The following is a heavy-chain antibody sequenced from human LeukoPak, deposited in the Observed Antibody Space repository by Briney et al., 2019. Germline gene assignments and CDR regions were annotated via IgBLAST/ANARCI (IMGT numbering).Heavy chain of an antibody. CDR2: IYHSGST. J-gene: IGHJ3*02. CDR1: GGSISSSNW. CDR3: ASDVGIMVRGVIKDDAFDI. V-gene: IGHV4-4*02. D-gene: IGHD3-10*01. Sequence: SETLSLTCAVSGGSISSSNWWSWVRQPPGKGLEWIGEIYHSGSTNYNPSLKSRVTISVDKSKNQFSLKLSSVTAADTAVYYCASDVGIMVRGVIKDDAFDIWGQGTMVTVSS.